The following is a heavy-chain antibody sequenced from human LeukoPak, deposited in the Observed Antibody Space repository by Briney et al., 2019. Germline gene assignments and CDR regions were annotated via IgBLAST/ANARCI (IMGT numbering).Heavy chain of an antibody. D-gene: IGHD2-2*01. V-gene: IGHV1-69*13. Sequence: ASVKVSCKASGYTFTSYYLHWVRQAPGQGLEWMGGIIPIFGTANYAQKFQGRVTITADESTSTAYMELSSLRSEDTAVYYCARVPIGYCSSTSCYVYYYYMDVWGKGTTVTVSS. J-gene: IGHJ6*03. CDR1: GYTFTSYY. CDR3: ARVPIGYCSSTSCYVYYYYMDV. CDR2: IIPIFGTA.